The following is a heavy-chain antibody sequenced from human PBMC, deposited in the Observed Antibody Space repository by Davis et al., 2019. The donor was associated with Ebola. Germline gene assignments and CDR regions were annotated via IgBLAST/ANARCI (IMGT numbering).Heavy chain of an antibody. CDR1: GFTFSSYG. D-gene: IGHD2-15*01. CDR2: IWFDGSNK. CDR3: ARFLGYCSGGSCPLDY. V-gene: IGHV3-33*01. Sequence: GGSLRLFCAASGFTFSSYGMHWVRQAPGKGLEWVAVIWFDGSNKYYADSVKGRFTISRDNSKKTLYLQMNSLRAEDTAVYYCARFLGYCSGGSCPLDYWGQGTLVTVSS. J-gene: IGHJ4*02.